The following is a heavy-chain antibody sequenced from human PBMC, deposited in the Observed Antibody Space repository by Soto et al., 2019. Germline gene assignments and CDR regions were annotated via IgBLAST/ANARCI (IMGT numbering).Heavy chain of an antibody. D-gene: IGHD3-3*01. CDR3: ERKEDFRSKYSYYYYGMDV. J-gene: IGHJ6*02. V-gene: IGHV5-10-1*01. Sequence: GESLKISCKGSGYSFTSYWISWVRQMPGKGLEWMGRIDPSDSYTNYSPSFQGHVTISADKSISTAYLQWSSLKASDTAMYYCERKEDFRSKYSYYYYGMDVWGQGTTVTVSS. CDR1: GYSFTSYW. CDR2: IDPSDSYT.